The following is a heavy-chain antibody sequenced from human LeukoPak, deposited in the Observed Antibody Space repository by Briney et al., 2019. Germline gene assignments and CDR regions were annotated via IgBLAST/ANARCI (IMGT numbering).Heavy chain of an antibody. J-gene: IGHJ4*02. Sequence: GASVKVSCKAPGYTFTSYGISWVRQAPGQGLEWMGWISAYNGNTNYAQKLQGRVTMTTDTSTSTAYMELRSLRSDDTAVYYCARHREGIAAAGIDYWGQGTLVTVSS. CDR2: ISAYNGNT. D-gene: IGHD6-13*01. CDR1: GYTFTSYG. CDR3: ARHREGIAAAGIDY. V-gene: IGHV1-18*01.